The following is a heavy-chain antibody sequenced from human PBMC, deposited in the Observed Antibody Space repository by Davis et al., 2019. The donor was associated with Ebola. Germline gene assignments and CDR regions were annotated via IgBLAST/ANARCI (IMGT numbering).Heavy chain of an antibody. D-gene: IGHD3-22*01. V-gene: IGHV3-7*01. CDR1: GFTFSTSW. CDR2: INQDGSGK. J-gene: IGHJ4*02. CDR3: ATDTSGYYRV. Sequence: GESLKISCTASGFTFSTSWMTWVRQAPGRGLEWVANINQDGSGKYYVDSVKGRFTISRDNAKNSLYLQMSSLGAEDTAVYHCATDTSGYYRVWGQGTLLTVSS.